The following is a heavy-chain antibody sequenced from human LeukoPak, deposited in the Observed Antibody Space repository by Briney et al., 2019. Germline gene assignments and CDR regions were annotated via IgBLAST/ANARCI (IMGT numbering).Heavy chain of an antibody. D-gene: IGHD4-23*01. Sequence: ASVKVSCKASGYTFTSYDINWVRQATGQGLEWMGWMNPNSGNTGYAQKFQGRVTITRNTSISTAYMELNSLKTEDTAVYYCTTDGRGGGKRDIWGQGTMVTVSS. CDR3: TTDGRGGGKRDI. V-gene: IGHV1-8*03. CDR1: GYTFTSYD. J-gene: IGHJ3*02. CDR2: MNPNSGNT.